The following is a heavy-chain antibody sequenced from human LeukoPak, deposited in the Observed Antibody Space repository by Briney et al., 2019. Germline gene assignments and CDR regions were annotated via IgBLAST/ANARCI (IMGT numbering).Heavy chain of an antibody. CDR3: ARGAILGLRNWYFDL. V-gene: IGHV4-34*01. CDR2: INHSGST. J-gene: IGHJ2*01. CDR1: GGSFSGYY. D-gene: IGHD3-3*01. Sequence: PSETLSLTCAVYGGSFSGYYWSWIRQPPGKGLEWIGEINHSGSTNYNPSLKSRVTISVDTSKNRFSLKLNSVTAADTAVYYCARGAILGLRNWYFDLWGRGTLVTVSS.